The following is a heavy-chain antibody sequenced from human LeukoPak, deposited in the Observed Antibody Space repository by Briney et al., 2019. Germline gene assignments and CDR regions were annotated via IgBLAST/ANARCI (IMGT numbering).Heavy chain of an antibody. CDR1: GFTFSSVG. CDR3: ARGRSSGSFNELLS. D-gene: IGHD3-10*01. Sequence: GGSLRLSCAAFGFTFSSVGMSWVRQAPGRGLEWVSGIKGSATKTYYADSVKGRFTISRDNFKNTLSLAMNGLRFEDSGIYYCARGRSSGSFNELLSWGQGARVTVSS. CDR2: IKGSATKT. J-gene: IGHJ5*02. V-gene: IGHV3-23*01.